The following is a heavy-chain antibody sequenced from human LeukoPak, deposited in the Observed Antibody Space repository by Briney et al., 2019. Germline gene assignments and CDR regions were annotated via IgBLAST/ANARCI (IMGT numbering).Heavy chain of an antibody. Sequence: ASVKISCKASGGTFSSYAISCVRQAPGQWLEWMGGIIPIFGTANYAQKFQGRVTITADESTSTVYMELSSLRSEDTAVYYCARSGVTTDYWYFDLWGRGTLVTVSS. CDR1: GGTFSSYA. V-gene: IGHV1-69*01. CDR2: IIPIFGTA. CDR3: ARSGVTTDYWYFDL. D-gene: IGHD4-17*01. J-gene: IGHJ2*01.